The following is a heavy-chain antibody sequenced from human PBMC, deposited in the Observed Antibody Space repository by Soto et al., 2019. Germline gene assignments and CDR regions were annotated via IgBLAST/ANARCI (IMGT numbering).Heavy chain of an antibody. D-gene: IGHD3-9*01. CDR1: GFTFSSYW. J-gene: IGHJ4*02. V-gene: IGHV3-7*01. CDR3: ARVLTGAFDY. Sequence: EVQLVESGGGLVQPGGSLRLSCAASGFTFSSYWMSWVRQAPGKGLEWVANIKQAGSEKYYVDSVKGRFTISRDNAKNSLYLQMNSLRAEDAAVYDCARVLTGAFDYWGQGTLVTVSS. CDR2: IKQAGSEK.